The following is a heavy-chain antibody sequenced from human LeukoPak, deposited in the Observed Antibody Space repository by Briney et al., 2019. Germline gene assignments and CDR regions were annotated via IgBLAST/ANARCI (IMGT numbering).Heavy chain of an antibody. CDR2: ISAYNGNT. CDR3: ARDSRYCSGGSCYPNWFDP. Sequence: ASVKVSCKASGYTFTSYGISWVRQAPGQGLEWMGWISAYNGNTNYAQKLQGRVTMTTDTSTSTAYMELRSLRSDDTAVYYCARDSRYCSGGSCYPNWFDPWAQGTLVTVSS. D-gene: IGHD2-15*01. J-gene: IGHJ5*02. V-gene: IGHV1-18*04. CDR1: GYTFTSYG.